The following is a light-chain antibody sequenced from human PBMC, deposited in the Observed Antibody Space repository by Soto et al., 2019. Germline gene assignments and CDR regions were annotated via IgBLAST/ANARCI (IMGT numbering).Light chain of an antibody. V-gene: IGLV2-8*01. CDR1: SSDVGGYNY. Sequence: QSALTQPPSASGSPGQSVAIPCTGTSSDVGGYNYVSWYQQYPGKAPKLIMYEVTKRPSGVPDRFSGSKSGNTASLTVSGLQAEDEADYYCCSYVGSNNYVFGTGTKLTVL. J-gene: IGLJ1*01. CDR3: CSYVGSNNYV. CDR2: EVT.